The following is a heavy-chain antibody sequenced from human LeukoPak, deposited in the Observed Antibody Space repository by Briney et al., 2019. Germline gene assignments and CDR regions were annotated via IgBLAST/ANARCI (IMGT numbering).Heavy chain of an antibody. CDR3: AVPEGVVGATNNWFDP. V-gene: IGHV1-46*01. J-gene: IGHJ5*02. CDR1: GYTFTSYY. D-gene: IGHD1-26*01. Sequence: ASVKVSCKASGYTFTSYYMHWVRQAPGQGLEWMGIINPSGGSTSYAQKFQGRVTMTRDTSISTAYMELSRLRSDDTAVYYCAVPEGVVGATNNWFDPWGQGTLVTVSS. CDR2: INPSGGST.